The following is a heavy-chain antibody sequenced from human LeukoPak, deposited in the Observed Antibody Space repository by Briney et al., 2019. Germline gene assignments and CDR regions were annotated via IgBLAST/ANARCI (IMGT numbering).Heavy chain of an antibody. Sequence: SSETQSLTCAVYGGSFSGYYWSWIRQPPGKGLEWIGEINHSGSTNYNPSLKSRVTISVDTSKNQFSLKLSSVTAADTAVYYCASIAGGPPSWGQGTLVTVSS. V-gene: IGHV4-34*01. CDR1: GGSFSGYY. D-gene: IGHD2-15*01. J-gene: IGHJ5*02. CDR3: ASIAGGPPS. CDR2: INHSGST.